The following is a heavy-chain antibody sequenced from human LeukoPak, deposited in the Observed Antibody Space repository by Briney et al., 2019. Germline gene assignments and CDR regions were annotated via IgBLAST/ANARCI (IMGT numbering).Heavy chain of an antibody. CDR3: ARDEGAGAARYYYYMDV. V-gene: IGHV1-46*01. D-gene: IGHD1-26*01. J-gene: IGHJ6*03. CDR2: INPSGGST. Sequence: GASVKVSCKASGYTFTSYYMHWVRQAPGQGLEWMGIINPSGGSTSYAQKFQGRVTMTRDTSTSTVYMELSSLRSDDTAVYYCARDEGAGAARYYYYMDVWGKGTTVTVSS. CDR1: GYTFTSYY.